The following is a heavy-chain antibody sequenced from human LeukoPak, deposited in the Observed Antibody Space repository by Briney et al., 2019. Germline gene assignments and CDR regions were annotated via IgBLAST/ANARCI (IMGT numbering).Heavy chain of an antibody. CDR2: ISSSGSTI. CDR1: GFTFSDCY. V-gene: IGHV3-11*01. D-gene: IGHD2-2*01. Sequence: GGSLRLSCAASGFTFSDCYMSWIRQAPGKGLEWVSYISSSGSTIYYADSVKGRFTISRDNAKNSLYLQMNSLRDEDTAVYYCAREVKGEYCSSTSCSRVGDVWGQGTTVTVSS. J-gene: IGHJ6*02. CDR3: AREVKGEYCSSTSCSRVGDV.